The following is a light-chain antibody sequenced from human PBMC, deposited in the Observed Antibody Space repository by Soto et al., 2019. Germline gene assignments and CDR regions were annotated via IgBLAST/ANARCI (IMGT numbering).Light chain of an antibody. V-gene: IGLV2-14*01. J-gene: IGLJ3*02. CDR3: SSYTSSSTLV. CDR2: DVS. CDR1: SSDVGGYNS. Sequence: QSVLTQPASVSGSPGQSITISCTGTSSDVGGYNSVSWYQQYPGKAPKVMIYDVSDRPSGVSNRFSGSKSANTASLTISGLQAEDEADYYCSSYTSSSTLVFGGGTQLTVL.